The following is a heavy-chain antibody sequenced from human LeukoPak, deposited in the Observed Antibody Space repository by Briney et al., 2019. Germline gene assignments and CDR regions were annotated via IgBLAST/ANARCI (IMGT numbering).Heavy chain of an antibody. D-gene: IGHD2-2*01. V-gene: IGHV2-5*02. J-gene: IGHJ3*02. CDR1: GFSLSTSGVG. Sequence: SGPTLVKPTQTLTLTCTFSGFSLSTSGVGVGWIRQPPGKALEWLALIYWDDDKRYSPSLKSRLTITKDTSKNQVVLTMTNMDPVDTATYYCAHFGFKGYCSSTSCDAANAFDIWGQGTLVTVSS. CDR2: IYWDDDK. CDR3: AHFGFKGYCSSTSCDAANAFDI.